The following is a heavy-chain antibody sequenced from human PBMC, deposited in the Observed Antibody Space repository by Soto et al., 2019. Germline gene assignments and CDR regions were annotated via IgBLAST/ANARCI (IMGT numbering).Heavy chain of an antibody. CDR3: ARDYDSSGSSDY. J-gene: IGHJ4*02. D-gene: IGHD3-22*01. CDR2: INGGNGNT. Sequence: GASVKVSCKASGYTITNYAMHWVRQAPGQRLEWMGWINGGNGNTKYSQKFQDRVTITRDTSTSTAYMELSSLRSEDTAVYYCARDYDSSGSSDYWGQGTLVTVSS. V-gene: IGHV1-3*01. CDR1: GYTITNYA.